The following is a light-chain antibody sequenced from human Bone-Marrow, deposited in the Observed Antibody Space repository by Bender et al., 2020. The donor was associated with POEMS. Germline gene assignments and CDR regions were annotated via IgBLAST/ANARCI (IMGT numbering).Light chain of an antibody. CDR1: SSDVGAYKY. V-gene: IGLV2-8*01. Sequence: QSALTQPASVSGSPGQSITISCTGTSSDVGAYKYVSWYQQHPGKAPKVMIYEVDKRPSGVPDRFSGPKSGNTASLTVSGLQAEDEADYYCSSYTDSNSYVFGTGTKVTVL. CDR3: SSYTDSNSYV. J-gene: IGLJ1*01. CDR2: EVD.